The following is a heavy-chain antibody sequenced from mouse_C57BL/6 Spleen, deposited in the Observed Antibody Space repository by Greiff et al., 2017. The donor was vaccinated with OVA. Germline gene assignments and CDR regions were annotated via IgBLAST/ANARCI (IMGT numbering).Heavy chain of an antibody. CDR3: ARCYYSNPYYFDY. J-gene: IGHJ2*01. D-gene: IGHD2-5*01. V-gene: IGHV1-63*01. CDR1: GYTFTNYW. CDR2: IYPGGGYT. Sequence: VQLQQSGAELVRPGTSVKMSCKASGYTFTNYWIGWAKQRPGHGLEWIGDIYPGGGYTNYNEKFKGKATLTADKSSSTAYMQFSSLTSEDSAIYYCARCYYSNPYYFDYWGQGTTLTVSS.